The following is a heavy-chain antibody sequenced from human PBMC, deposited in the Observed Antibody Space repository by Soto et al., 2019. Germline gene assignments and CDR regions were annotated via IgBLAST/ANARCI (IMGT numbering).Heavy chain of an antibody. Sequence: QVQLVESGGGVVQPGRSLRLSCAASGFTFSSYAMHWVRQAPGKGLEWVAVILYDRSNTYYADSVKGRFTISRDNSKNTLYLQMNSLRAADTAVYYCARDRGRRGYGYGFYVEGMDVWGQGPTVTVSS. CDR3: ARDRGRRGYGYGFYVEGMDV. V-gene: IGHV3-30-3*01. D-gene: IGHD5-18*01. CDR2: ILYDRSNT. CDR1: GFTFSSYA. J-gene: IGHJ6*02.